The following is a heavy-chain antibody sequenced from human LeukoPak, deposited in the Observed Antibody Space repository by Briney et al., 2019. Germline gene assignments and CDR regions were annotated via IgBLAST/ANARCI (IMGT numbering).Heavy chain of an antibody. CDR2: ISGSGGST. CDR1: GFTFSSYW. D-gene: IGHD2-2*01. V-gene: IGHV3-23*01. CDR3: AKEGRPSSPEDKDIVVVPAALEIYYYYGMDV. J-gene: IGHJ6*02. Sequence: GGSLRLSCAASGFTFSSYWMSWVRQAPGKGLECVSAISGSGGSTYYADSVKGRFTISRDNSKNTLYLQMNSLRAEDTAVYYCAKEGRPSSPEDKDIVVVPAALEIYYYYGMDVWGQGTTVTVSS.